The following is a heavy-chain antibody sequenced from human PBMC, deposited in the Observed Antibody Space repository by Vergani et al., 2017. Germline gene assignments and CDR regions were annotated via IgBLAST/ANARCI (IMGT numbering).Heavy chain of an antibody. J-gene: IGHJ6*02. CDR2: IHSSGTT. Sequence: QVQLHESGPGLVKPSQTLSLTCTVSGGSITSGRFYWSWIRQPAGKGLEWIGRIHSSGTTNYNPSLKSRVTLSVDTSKNQLSLRMTSVTAADTAVYYCATPQTVTTGGMEVWGQGTTVIVSS. CDR1: GGSITSGRFY. D-gene: IGHD4-17*01. V-gene: IGHV4-61*02. CDR3: ATPQTVTTGGMEV.